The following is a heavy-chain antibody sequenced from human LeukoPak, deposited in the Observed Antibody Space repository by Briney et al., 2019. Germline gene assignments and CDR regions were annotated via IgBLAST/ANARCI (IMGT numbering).Heavy chain of an antibody. Sequence: ASVKVSRKASGYTFTAGYYIHWVRQAPGQGLEWMGCINANSGGTSYVEKFQGRVTMTSETSITKSYMEPGRLISDDTAVYYCARDSSRDRNPNLFTFDYWGQGTLVTVSS. J-gene: IGHJ4*02. D-gene: IGHD2-2*01. CDR2: INANSGGT. CDR3: ARDSSRDRNPNLFTFDY. CDR1: GYTFTAGYY. V-gene: IGHV1-2*02.